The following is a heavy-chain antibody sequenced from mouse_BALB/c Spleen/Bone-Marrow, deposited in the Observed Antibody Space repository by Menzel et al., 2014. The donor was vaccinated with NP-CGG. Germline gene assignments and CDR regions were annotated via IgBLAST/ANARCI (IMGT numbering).Heavy chain of an antibody. CDR3: AAYYRYLAWFAY. Sequence: VHVKQSGAELVKPGASVKLSCTASGFNIKDTYMHWVKQRPEQGLEWIGRIGPANGNTKYDPKFQGKATITADTSSNTAYLQLSSLTSEDTAVYYCAAYYRYLAWFAYWGQGTQVTVSA. D-gene: IGHD2-14*01. J-gene: IGHJ3*01. V-gene: IGHV14-3*02. CDR1: GFNIKDTY. CDR2: IGPANGNT.